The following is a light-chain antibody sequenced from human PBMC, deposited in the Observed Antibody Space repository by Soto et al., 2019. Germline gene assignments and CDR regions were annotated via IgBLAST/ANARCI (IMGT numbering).Light chain of an antibody. CDR1: HIVSRW. CDR3: QQYNGDSS. J-gene: IGKJ4*01. Sequence: EIHITQIPPTLSTSIGDRDTITRRSSHIVSRWLACYQQKPEKAPNLLIYKASNLQSGVPSRFSGSGSGTEFTLTITSLQADDFATYYCQQYNGDSSFGGGTKVDTK. CDR2: KAS. V-gene: IGKV1-5*03.